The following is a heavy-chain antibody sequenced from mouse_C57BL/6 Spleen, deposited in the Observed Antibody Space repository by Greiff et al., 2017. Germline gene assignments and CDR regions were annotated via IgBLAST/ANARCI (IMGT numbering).Heavy chain of an antibody. J-gene: IGHJ2*01. CDR2: FYPGSGSI. Sequence: LVESGAELVKPGASVKLSCKASGYTFTEYTIHWVKQRSGQGLEWIGWFYPGSGSIKYNEKFKDKATLTADKSSSTVYMELSRLTSEDSAVYFCARLRTGTGGYYFDYWGQGTTLTVSS. V-gene: IGHV1-62-2*01. CDR3: ARLRTGTGGYYFDY. D-gene: IGHD4-1*01. CDR1: GYTFTEYT.